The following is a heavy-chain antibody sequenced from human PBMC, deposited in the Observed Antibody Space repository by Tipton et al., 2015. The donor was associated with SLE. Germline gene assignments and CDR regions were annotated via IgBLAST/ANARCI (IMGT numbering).Heavy chain of an antibody. V-gene: IGHV4-34*01. D-gene: IGHD3-3*01. J-gene: IGHJ4*02. Sequence: TLSLTCAVYGGSFSGYYWSWIRQPPGKGLEWIGEINHSGSTNYNPSLKSRVTISVDTSKNQFSLKLTSVTAADTAVYYCARGRGYDFWSGYSYFDYWGQGTLVTVSS. CDR1: GGSFSGYY. CDR3: ARGRGYDFWSGYSYFDY. CDR2: INHSGST.